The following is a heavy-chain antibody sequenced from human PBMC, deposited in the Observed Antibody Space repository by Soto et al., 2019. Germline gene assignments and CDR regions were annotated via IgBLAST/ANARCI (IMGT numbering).Heavy chain of an antibody. CDR1: GYTLTELS. CDR2: FDPEDGET. J-gene: IGHJ4*02. D-gene: IGHD3-22*01. Sequence: ASVKVSCKVSGYTLTELSMHWVRQAPGKGLEWMGGFDPEDGETIYAQKFQGRVTMTEDTSTDTAYMELSSLRSEDAAVYYCATGRLWRYYYDSSGYYPYWGQGTLVTVSS. V-gene: IGHV1-24*01. CDR3: ATGRLWRYYYDSSGYYPY.